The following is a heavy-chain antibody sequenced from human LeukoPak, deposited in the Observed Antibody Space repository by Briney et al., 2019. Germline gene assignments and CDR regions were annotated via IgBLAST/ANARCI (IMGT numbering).Heavy chain of an antibody. V-gene: IGHV3-23*01. CDR1: GFTFSSYA. D-gene: IGHD2-21*01. CDR3: ARRLAQTKGFDY. CDR2: IGGSGTST. J-gene: IGHJ4*02. Sequence: GGSLRLSCAASGFTFSSYAMSWVRQAPGKGLEWVSGIGGSGTSTYYADSVEGRFTISRDNSKNTLCLQMNNLRAEDTAVYYCARRLAQTKGFDYWGQGTLVTVSS.